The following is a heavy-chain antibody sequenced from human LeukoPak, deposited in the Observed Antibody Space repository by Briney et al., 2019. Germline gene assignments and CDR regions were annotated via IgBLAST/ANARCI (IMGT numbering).Heavy chain of an antibody. Sequence: SETLSLTCTVSGGSISSYYWSWIRQPPGKGLEWIGYIYYSGSTNYDPSLKSRVTISVDTSKNQFSLNLSSVTAADTAVYYCARDLLSTAGYFDYWGQGTLVTVSS. J-gene: IGHJ4*02. D-gene: IGHD6-19*01. CDR3: ARDLLSTAGYFDY. CDR1: GGSISSYY. CDR2: IYYSGST. V-gene: IGHV4-59*01.